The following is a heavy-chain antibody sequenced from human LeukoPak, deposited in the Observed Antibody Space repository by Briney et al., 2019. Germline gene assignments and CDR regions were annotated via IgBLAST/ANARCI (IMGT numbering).Heavy chain of an antibody. CDR2: ISGSGGST. CDR3: AKGRQTVVAASDY. Sequence: GGSLRLSCAASGFTFSSYAMSWVRQAPGKGLEGGSAISGSGGSTYYADSVKGRFTISRDNSKNTLYLQMNSLRAEDTAVYYCAKGRQTVVAASDYWGQGTLVTVSS. D-gene: IGHD2-15*01. J-gene: IGHJ4*02. CDR1: GFTFSSYA. V-gene: IGHV3-23*01.